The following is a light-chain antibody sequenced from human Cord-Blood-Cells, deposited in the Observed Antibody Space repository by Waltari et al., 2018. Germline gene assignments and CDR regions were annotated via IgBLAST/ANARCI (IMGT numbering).Light chain of an antibody. CDR2: DVS. J-gene: IGLJ1*01. CDR3: SSYTSSSGYV. CDR1: RSDVGGYNY. Sequence: QSALTQPASVSGSPGQSITISCTGTRSDVGGYNYVSWYQQHPGKAPKLMIYDVSNRPSGVSNRFSGSKSGNTASLTISGLQAEDEADYYCSSYTSSSGYVFGTGTKVTVL. V-gene: IGLV2-14*03.